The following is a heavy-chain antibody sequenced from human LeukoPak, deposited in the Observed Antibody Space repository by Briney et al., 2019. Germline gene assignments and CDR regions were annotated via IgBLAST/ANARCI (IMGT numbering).Heavy chain of an antibody. V-gene: IGHV3-23*01. D-gene: IGHD2-2*01. CDR3: ARDLRRGSSWHDAFDI. Sequence: GGSLRLSCAASGFTFSSYAMSWVRQAPGKGLEWVSAISGSGGSTYYADSVKGRFTISRDNSKNTLYLQMNSLRAEDTAVYYCARDLRRGSSWHDAFDIWGQGTMVTVSS. J-gene: IGHJ3*02. CDR1: GFTFSSYA. CDR2: ISGSGGST.